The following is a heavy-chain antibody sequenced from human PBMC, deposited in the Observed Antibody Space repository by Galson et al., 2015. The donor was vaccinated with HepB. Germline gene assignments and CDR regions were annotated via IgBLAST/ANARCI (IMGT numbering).Heavy chain of an antibody. CDR1: GGSFSGYY. Sequence: ETLSLTCAVYGGSFSGYYWSWIRQPPGKGLEWIGEINHSGSTNYNPSLKSRVTISVDTSKNQFSLKLSSVTAADTAVYYCATTIGYSYGRKSSHFDYWGQGTLVTVSS. CDR2: INHSGST. V-gene: IGHV4-34*01. D-gene: IGHD5-18*01. CDR3: ATTIGYSYGRKSSHFDY. J-gene: IGHJ4*02.